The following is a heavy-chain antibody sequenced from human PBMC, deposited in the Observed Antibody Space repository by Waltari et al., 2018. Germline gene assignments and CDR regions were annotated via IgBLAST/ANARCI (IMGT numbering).Heavy chain of an antibody. D-gene: IGHD3-16*01. CDR3: ARLLGVYEDDYGYHYTSYYGLDS. V-gene: IGHV4-4*02. J-gene: IGHJ6*02. CDR2: IYGGGGTT. CDR1: GGSISSSNW. Sequence: QVQLQESGPAVVKPSETLSLTCAVSGGSISSSNWWSWIRQSPGKGLEWIGAIYGGGGTTEYNPSLKSRVTSAVDTSKNQFALKVTSVTAADTAVYYCARLLGVYEDDYGYHYTSYYGLDSWGQGVVVTVSS.